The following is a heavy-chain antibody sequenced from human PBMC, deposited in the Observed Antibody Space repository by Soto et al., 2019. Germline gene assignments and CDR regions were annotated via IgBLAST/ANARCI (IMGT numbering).Heavy chain of an antibody. V-gene: IGHV1-69*13. J-gene: IGHJ5*02. D-gene: IGHD3-22*01. CDR2: IIPIFGTA. Sequence: GASVKVSCKASGGTFSSYAISWVRQAPGQGLEWMGGIIPIFGTANYAQKFQGRVTITADESTSTAYMELSSLRSEDTAVYYCAGAPHYYDSSDYNWFDPWGQGTLVTVSS. CDR1: GGTFSSYA. CDR3: AGAPHYYDSSDYNWFDP.